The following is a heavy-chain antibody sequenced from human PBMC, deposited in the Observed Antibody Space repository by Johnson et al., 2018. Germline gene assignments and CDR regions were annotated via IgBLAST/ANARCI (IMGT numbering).Heavy chain of an antibody. CDR2: INSGGST. CDR1: GFTFSSYA. V-gene: IGHV3-23*04. J-gene: IGHJ4*02. Sequence: VLLVQSLGGLVQPGGSRRLSCAASGFTFSSYAMTWVRQAPGKGLEWVSGINSGGSTYYGDSVKGRFTISRDNSKNTLSLQMKSLRTEDTAVYYCAKETAIVGATMGYFDYWGQGTLVTVSS. D-gene: IGHD1-26*01. CDR3: AKETAIVGATMGYFDY.